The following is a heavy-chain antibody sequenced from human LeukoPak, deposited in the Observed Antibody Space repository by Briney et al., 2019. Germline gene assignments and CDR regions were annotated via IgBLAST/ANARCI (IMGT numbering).Heavy chain of an antibody. CDR1: GASIISPYW. D-gene: IGHD2-21*01. CDR2: IYHDGNT. CDR3: VRTPRD. J-gene: IGHJ4*02. Sequence: SETLSLTCAVSGASIISPYWLTWVRQPPGKGLEWVGEIYHDGNTNYNPSLKSRLSVSLDKSRNQLSLKLSFVTAADTAVYYCVRTPRDWGQGILVTVSS. V-gene: IGHV4-4*02.